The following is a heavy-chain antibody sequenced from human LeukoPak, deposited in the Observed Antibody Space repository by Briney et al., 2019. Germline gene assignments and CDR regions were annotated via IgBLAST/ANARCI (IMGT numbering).Heavy chain of an antibody. CDR2: IHPNSGVT. CDR1: VYTFTGFY. V-gene: IGHV1-2*02. CDR3: ARGDLLD. Sequence: VASVKVSCKASVYTFTGFYLNWVRQAPGQGLEWMGWIHPNSGVTDYAQRFQGRVTMTRDTTITTAYMELSSLISDDTAVYYCARGDLLDWGQGTLVTVSS. J-gene: IGHJ4*02.